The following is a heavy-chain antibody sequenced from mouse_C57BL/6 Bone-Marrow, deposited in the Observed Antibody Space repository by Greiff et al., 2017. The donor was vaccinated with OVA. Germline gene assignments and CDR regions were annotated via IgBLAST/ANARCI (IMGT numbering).Heavy chain of an antibody. CDR1: GYTFTSYW. CDR2: IYPGNSDT. V-gene: IGHV1-5*01. Sequence: EVQLQQSGTVLARPGASVKMSCKPSGYTFTSYWMHWVKQRPGQGLEWIGAIYPGNSDTSYTQQFKGKAKLTAVTSASPAYMELSSLTNEDSAVYYCTSQKYPYYAMDYWGQGTSVTVSS. J-gene: IGHJ4*01. CDR3: TSQKYPYYAMDY. D-gene: IGHD5-1*01.